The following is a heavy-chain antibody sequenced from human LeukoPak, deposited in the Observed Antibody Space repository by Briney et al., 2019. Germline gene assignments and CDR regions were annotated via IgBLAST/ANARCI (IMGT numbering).Heavy chain of an antibody. Sequence: PGGSLRLSCAASGFTFSSYEMNWVRQAPGKGLEWVSYISSSSSTIYYADSVKGRFTISRDNAKNSLYLQMNSLRAEDTAVYYCASLTVTTRNYWGQGTLVTVSS. CDR3: ASLTVTTRNY. CDR1: GFTFSSYE. J-gene: IGHJ4*02. V-gene: IGHV3-48*01. CDR2: ISSSSSTI. D-gene: IGHD4-17*01.